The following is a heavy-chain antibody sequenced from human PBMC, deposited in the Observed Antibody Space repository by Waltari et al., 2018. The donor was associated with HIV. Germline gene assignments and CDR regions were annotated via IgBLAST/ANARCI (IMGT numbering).Heavy chain of an antibody. D-gene: IGHD3-22*01. J-gene: IGHJ3*02. CDR3: TRPLTDSSGSWDAFDI. Sequence: EVQLVESGGGLVQPGGSLKLSCAASGFTFSGSAMHWVRQAAGKGLEWVGRSRSKANNDATAYAASVKGRFTISRDDSKNTAYLQMNSLKTEDTAVYYCTRPLTDSSGSWDAFDIWGQGTMVTVSS. V-gene: IGHV3-73*02. CDR2: SRSKANNDAT. CDR1: GFTFSGSA.